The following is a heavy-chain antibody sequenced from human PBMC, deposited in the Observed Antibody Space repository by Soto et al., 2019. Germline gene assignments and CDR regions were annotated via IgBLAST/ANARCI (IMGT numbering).Heavy chain of an antibody. V-gene: IGHV4-59*01. CDR3: ARERTYYDILTGYYRTPGPLDY. Sequence: SETLSLTCTVSGGSISSYYWSWIRQPPGKVLEWSGYIYYSGSTNYNPSLKSRVTISVDTSKNQFSLKLSSVTAADTAVYYCARERTYYDILTGYYRTPGPLDYWGQGTLVTVSS. CDR1: GGSISSYY. J-gene: IGHJ4*02. CDR2: IYYSGST. D-gene: IGHD3-9*01.